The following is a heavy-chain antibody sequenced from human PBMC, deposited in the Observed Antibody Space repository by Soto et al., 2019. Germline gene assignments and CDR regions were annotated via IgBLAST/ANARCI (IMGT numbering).Heavy chain of an antibody. Sequence: GESLKISCKGSGYGFTSYWISWVRQMPGKGLEWMGRIDPSDSYTNYSPSFQGHVTISADKSISTAYLQWSSLKASDTAMYYCARYDAGIVVVPAAAYGMDVWGQGTTVTVSS. CDR1: GYGFTSYW. J-gene: IGHJ6*02. CDR3: ARYDAGIVVVPAAAYGMDV. V-gene: IGHV5-10-1*01. CDR2: IDPSDSYT. D-gene: IGHD2-2*01.